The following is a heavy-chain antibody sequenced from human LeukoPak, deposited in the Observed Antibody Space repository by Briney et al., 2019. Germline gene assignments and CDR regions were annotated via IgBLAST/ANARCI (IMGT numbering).Heavy chain of an antibody. CDR2: IYYSGST. V-gene: IGHV4-59*01. CDR3: ARIRDGYNPHFDY. Sequence: SETLSLTCAVSGGSISSYYWSWIRQPPGKGLEWIGYIYYSGSTNYNPSLKSRVTISVDTSKNQFSLKLSSVTAADTAVYYCARIRDGYNPHFDYWGQGTLVTVSS. J-gene: IGHJ4*02. CDR1: GGSISSYY. D-gene: IGHD5-24*01.